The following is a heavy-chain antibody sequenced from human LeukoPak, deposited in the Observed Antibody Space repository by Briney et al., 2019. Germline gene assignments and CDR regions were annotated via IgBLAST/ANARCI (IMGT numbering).Heavy chain of an antibody. CDR3: ARAGGYNTNALDS. CDR1: GGAISTYY. D-gene: IGHD2-8*01. J-gene: IGHJ4*02. V-gene: IGHV4-59*08. CDR2: VYYSGST. Sequence: SETLSLTYTVSGGAISTYYWTWIRQPPGKELEWIGYVYYSGSTNSNPSLNTRVTMSVDMSKNHFSLNLNSVTAADTAVYYCARAGGYNTNALDSWGPGTLVTVSS.